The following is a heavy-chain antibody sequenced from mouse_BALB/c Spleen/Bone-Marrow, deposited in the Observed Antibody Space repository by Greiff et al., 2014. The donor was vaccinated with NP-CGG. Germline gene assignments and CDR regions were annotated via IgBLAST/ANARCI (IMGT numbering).Heavy chain of an antibody. D-gene: IGHD1-2*01. CDR2: IYPGDGDT. Sequence: QVQLKESGAELARPGASVKLSCKASGYTFTSYWMQWVKQRPGQGLEWIGAIYPGDGDTRYTQKFKGKATLTADKSPSTAYMQLSSLASEDSAVYYCARRDYGIRENYYAMDYWGQGTSVTVSS. CDR3: ARRDYGIRENYYAMDY. CDR1: GYTFTSYW. J-gene: IGHJ4*01. V-gene: IGHV1-87*01.